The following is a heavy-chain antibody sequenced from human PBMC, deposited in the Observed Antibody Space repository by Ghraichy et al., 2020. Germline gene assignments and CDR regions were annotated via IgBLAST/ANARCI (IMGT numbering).Heavy chain of an antibody. D-gene: IGHD3-22*01. V-gene: IGHV1-8*01. Sequence: ASVKVSCKASGYTFTSYDINWVRQATGQGLEWMGWMNPNSGNTGYAQKFQGRVTMTRNTSISTAYMELSSLRSEDTAVYYCARSQYYYDSSGYPHGGWFDPWGQGTLVTVSS. CDR2: MNPNSGNT. J-gene: IGHJ5*02. CDR3: ARSQYYYDSSGYPHGGWFDP. CDR1: GYTFTSYD.